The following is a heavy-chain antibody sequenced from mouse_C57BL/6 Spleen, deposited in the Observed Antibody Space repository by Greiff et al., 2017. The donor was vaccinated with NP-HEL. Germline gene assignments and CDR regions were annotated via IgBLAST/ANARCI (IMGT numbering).Heavy chain of an antibody. J-gene: IGHJ2*01. CDR1: GYAFSSYW. V-gene: IGHV1-80*01. CDR3: ARWDYDYDGYYFDY. Sequence: VKLVESGAELVKPGASVKISCKASGYAFSSYWMNWVKQRPGKGLEWIGQIYPGDGDTNYNGKFKGKATLTADKSSSTAYMQLSSLTSEDSAVYFCARWDYDYDGYYFDYWGQGTTLTVSS. D-gene: IGHD2-4*01. CDR2: IYPGDGDT.